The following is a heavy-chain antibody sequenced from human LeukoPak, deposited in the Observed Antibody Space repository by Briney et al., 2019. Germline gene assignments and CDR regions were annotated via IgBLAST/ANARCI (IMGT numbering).Heavy chain of an antibody. D-gene: IGHD3-10*01. V-gene: IGHV3-30*04. J-gene: IGHJ4*02. CDR1: GFTFRMSG. Sequence: GTSLRLSCATSGFTFRMSGVHWVRQAPGKGLEWVALMSSDGIKSYYADSVKGRFTVSRDTSKDIVYLQMKSLSADDTGINYCAKDHAGSGRAFEYWGQGTLLTVSS. CDR3: AKDHAGSGRAFEY. CDR2: MSSDGIKS.